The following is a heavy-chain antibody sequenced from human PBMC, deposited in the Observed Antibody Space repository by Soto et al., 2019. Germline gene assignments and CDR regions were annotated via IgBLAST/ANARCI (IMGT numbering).Heavy chain of an antibody. CDR2: IHHSGTT. D-gene: IGHD3-22*01. V-gene: IGHV4-4*02. CDR1: GGSISSNC. Sequence: QVQLQESGPGLVKPSETLSLTCDVSGGSISSNCWSWVRQPPGKGLEWIGEIHHSGTTNYNPSLKSRVTMSVDKSENQISLNLNSVTAADTAVYYCARHIAMSTMRGFDSWGQGTLVTVSS. CDR3: ARHIAMSTMRGFDS. J-gene: IGHJ4*02.